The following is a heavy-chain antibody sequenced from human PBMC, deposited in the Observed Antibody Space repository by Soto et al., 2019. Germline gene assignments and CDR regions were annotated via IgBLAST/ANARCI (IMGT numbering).Heavy chain of an antibody. V-gene: IGHV3-23*01. CDR1: GLTLSNYG. Sequence: EVQLLESGGGVVQPGGSLTLSCAVSGLTLSNYGMSWVRQAPGKGLEWVSTISGSGGSIHYTESVKGRLTIASDNYKNTLYLQMDSLRVEDTAVYYCSTEGLKAVTSFYSYGLDIWGQGTTVTVS. CDR2: ISGSGGSI. CDR3: STEGLKAVTSFYSYGLDI. J-gene: IGHJ6*02. D-gene: IGHD4-17*01.